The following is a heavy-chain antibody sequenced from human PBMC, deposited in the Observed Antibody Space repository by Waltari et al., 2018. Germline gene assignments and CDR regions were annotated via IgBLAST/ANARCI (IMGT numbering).Heavy chain of an antibody. J-gene: IGHJ4*02. V-gene: IGHV3-15*01. Sequence: EIQLVESGGGLLEPGGSLRLSGAAAGLTIATPWMSWVRQAPGKGLGWVGRIRSKTDGGTIDYGAPVKGRFTISRDDSKNIVYLQLERLKSEDSGVYYCTIPSGTYDDYWGQGTLVTVSS. CDR3: TIPSGTYDDY. CDR2: IRSKTDGGTI. D-gene: IGHD1-26*01. CDR1: GLTIATPW.